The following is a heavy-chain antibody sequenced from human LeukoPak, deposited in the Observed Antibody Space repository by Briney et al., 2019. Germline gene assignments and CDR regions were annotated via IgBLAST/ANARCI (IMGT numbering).Heavy chain of an antibody. V-gene: IGHV3-23*01. CDR3: AKSAGDYYYYYGMDV. D-gene: IGHD3-10*01. J-gene: IGHJ6*02. CDR2: ISGSGGST. Sequence: PGGSLRLSCAASGITFSSYAMAWVRRAPGKGLEWVSAISGSGGSTFYADSMKGRFTISRDNSKNTVYLQMNSLRAEDTAVYYCAKSAGDYYYYYGMDVWGQGTTVTVSS. CDR1: GITFSSYA.